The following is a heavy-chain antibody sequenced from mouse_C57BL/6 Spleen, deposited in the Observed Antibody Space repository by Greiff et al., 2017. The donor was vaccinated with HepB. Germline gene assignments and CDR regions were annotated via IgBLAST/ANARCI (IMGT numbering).Heavy chain of an antibody. J-gene: IGHJ2*01. CDR1: GYTFTNYW. CDR3: ARSGYYGNGYYFDY. D-gene: IGHD2-1*01. V-gene: IGHV1-63*01. Sequence: VQLQQSGAELVRPGTSVKMSCKASGYTFTNYWIGWAKQRPGHGLEWIGDIYPGGGYTNYNEKFKGKATLTADKSSSTAYMQVSSLTSEDSAIYYCARSGYYGNGYYFDYWGQGTTLTVSS. CDR2: IYPGGGYT.